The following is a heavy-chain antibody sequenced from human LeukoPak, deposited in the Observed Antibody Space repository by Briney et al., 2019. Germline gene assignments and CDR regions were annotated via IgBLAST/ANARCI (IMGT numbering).Heavy chain of an antibody. J-gene: IGHJ1*01. CDR2: IYYSGST. CDR3: ASEVPASIDYFQH. D-gene: IGHD2-2*02. CDR1: GGSISSCY. V-gene: IGHV4-59*08. Sequence: PSETLSLTCTVSGGSISSCYWSWIRQPPGKGLEWIGYIYYSGSTNYNPSLKSRVTISVDTSKNQFSLRLSSVTAADTAVYYCASEVPASIDYFQHWGQGTLVTVSS.